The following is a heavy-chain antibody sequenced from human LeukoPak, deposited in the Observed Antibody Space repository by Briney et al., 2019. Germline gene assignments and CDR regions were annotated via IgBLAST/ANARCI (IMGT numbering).Heavy chain of an antibody. CDR2: ISYDGYNK. CDR3: ARDDSSSSEPLPDY. Sequence: PGGSLRLSCVASGFTFSNYAMHWVRQAPGKGLEWVAVISYDGYNKYYAESVKGRFTISRDTSKNTLYLQMNSLRAEDTAVYYCARDDSSSSEPLPDYWGQGTLVTDSS. D-gene: IGHD6-6*01. V-gene: IGHV3-30-3*01. J-gene: IGHJ4*02. CDR1: GFTFSNYA.